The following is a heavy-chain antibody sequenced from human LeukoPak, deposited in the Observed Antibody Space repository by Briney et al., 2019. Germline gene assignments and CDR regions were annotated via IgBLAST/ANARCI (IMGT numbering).Heavy chain of an antibody. D-gene: IGHD3-22*01. Sequence: SETLSLTCAVYGGSFSGYYWSWIRQPPGKGLEWIGEINHSGSTNYNPSLKSRVTISVDTSKNQFSLKLSSVTAADTAVYYCARHTYYDSSGYPIDYWGQGTLVTVSS. CDR3: ARHTYYDSSGYPIDY. V-gene: IGHV4-34*01. CDR2: INHSGST. J-gene: IGHJ4*02. CDR1: GGSFSGYY.